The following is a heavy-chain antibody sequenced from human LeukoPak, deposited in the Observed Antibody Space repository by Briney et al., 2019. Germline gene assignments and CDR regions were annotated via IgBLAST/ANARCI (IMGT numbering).Heavy chain of an antibody. J-gene: IGHJ3*02. Sequence: GGSLRLSCAASGFTLSNHWMIWVRQAPGKGLECVANIKQDGIEKYYLDSVKGRFTISRDNAKNSVYLQMNSLRAEDTAVYYCARDRPGSSWYNDAFDIWGQGTMVTVSS. CDR1: GFTLSNHW. CDR3: ARDRPGSSWYNDAFDI. D-gene: IGHD6-13*01. CDR2: IKQDGIEK. V-gene: IGHV3-7*01.